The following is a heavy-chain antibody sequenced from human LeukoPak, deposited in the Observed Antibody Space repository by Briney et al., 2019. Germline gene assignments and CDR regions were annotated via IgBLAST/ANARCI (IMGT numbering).Heavy chain of an antibody. Sequence: GASVKVSCKASGNTFSSNAINWVRQAPGQGLEWMGWIDTNTGNPTYAQGFTGQFVFSLDTSVSTAYLQISSLKAEDTAEYFCARGYDSSGYFSDWGQGTLVTVSS. CDR2: IDTNTGNP. CDR1: GNTFSSNA. V-gene: IGHV7-4-1*02. J-gene: IGHJ4*02. CDR3: ARGYDSSGYFSD. D-gene: IGHD3-22*01.